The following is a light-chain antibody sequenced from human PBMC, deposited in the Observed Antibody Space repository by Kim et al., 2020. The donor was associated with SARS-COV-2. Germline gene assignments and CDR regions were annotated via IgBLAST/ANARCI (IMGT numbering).Light chain of an antibody. CDR3: LQHNTYPIT. V-gene: IGKV1-17*01. CDR1: QDIRND. CDR2: GAS. Sequence: ASVGDRVTITCRSSQDIRNDLGWYQQNPGGAPKRLIYGASSLQSGVQSRFSGSGSGTEFTLTISSLQPEDFATYSCLQHNTYPITFGQGTRLEIK. J-gene: IGKJ5*01.